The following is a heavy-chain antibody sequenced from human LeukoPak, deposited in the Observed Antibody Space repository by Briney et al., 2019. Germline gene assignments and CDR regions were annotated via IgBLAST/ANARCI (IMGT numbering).Heavy chain of an antibody. Sequence: GGSLRLSCAASGFSFNSYAMNWVRQAPGKGLEWVSAITIGATDTFYLDSVKGRFTISRDNSKNTLYLQMSSLRAEDTAIYYCAKSRAADTTLLFDYWGQGTLVTVSS. CDR2: ITIGATDT. V-gene: IGHV3-23*01. D-gene: IGHD6-13*01. CDR3: AKSRAADTTLLFDY. CDR1: GFSFNSYA. J-gene: IGHJ4*02.